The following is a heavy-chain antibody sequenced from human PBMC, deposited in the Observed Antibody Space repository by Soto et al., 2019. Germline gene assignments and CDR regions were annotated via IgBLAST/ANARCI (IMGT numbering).Heavy chain of an antibody. CDR3: ARGRPDGDHFDY. Sequence: QVQLVQSGAEVKKPGSSVKVSCKASGTFSSYTISWVRQAPGQGLEWMGRIIPILGMADYAQKFQGRVTIXAAXSTSTAYMELSSLRSEDTAVYYCARGRPDGDHFDYWGQGTLVTVSS. CDR2: IIPILGMA. D-gene: IGHD3-10*01. V-gene: IGHV1-69*02. CDR1: GTFSSYT. J-gene: IGHJ4*02.